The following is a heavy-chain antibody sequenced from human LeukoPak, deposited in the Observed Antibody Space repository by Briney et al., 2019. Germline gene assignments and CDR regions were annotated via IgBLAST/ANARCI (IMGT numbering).Heavy chain of an antibody. V-gene: IGHV4-38-2*02. Sequence: PSETLSLTCTVSDYSISSGYYWGWIRQPPGKGLEWIGSIYHSGSTYYNPSLKSRVTISVDTSKNQFSLKLSSVTAADTAVYYCASWDQYGDSNYFDYWGQGTLVTVSS. J-gene: IGHJ4*02. CDR2: IYHSGST. CDR1: DYSISSGYY. CDR3: ASWDQYGDSNYFDY. D-gene: IGHD4-17*01.